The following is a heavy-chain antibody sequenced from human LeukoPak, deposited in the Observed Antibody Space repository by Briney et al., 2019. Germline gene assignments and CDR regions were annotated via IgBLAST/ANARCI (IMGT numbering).Heavy chain of an antibody. CDR2: ISSSSSYR. CDR1: GFTFSSSS. Sequence: TGGSLRLSCADSGFTFSSSSMNWVRQAPGKGLEWVSSISSSSSYRYYEDSVKGRFTISRDNAKNSLYLQMNSLSAEDTAVYYCARNSMQLVLNYFDYWGQGTLVTVSS. CDR3: ARNSMQLVLNYFDY. J-gene: IGHJ4*02. V-gene: IGHV3-21*01. D-gene: IGHD6-13*01.